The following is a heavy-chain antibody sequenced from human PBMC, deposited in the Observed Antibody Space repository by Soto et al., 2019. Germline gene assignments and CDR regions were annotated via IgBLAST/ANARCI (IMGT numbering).Heavy chain of an antibody. J-gene: IGHJ2*01. D-gene: IGHD3-3*01. Sequence: QVQLVESGGGVVQPGRSLRLSCAASGFTFSTYAMHWVRQSPGTGLEWLAVSSYEGSTTHYLDSVKGRFTVSRDNSKNTLDLQMNSLRADDTDVYYCARGYYDLWTGVAYWYFDLWGRGTLVTVSS. CDR1: GFTFSTYA. CDR3: ARGYYDLWTGVAYWYFDL. V-gene: IGHV3-30-3*01. CDR2: SSYEGSTT.